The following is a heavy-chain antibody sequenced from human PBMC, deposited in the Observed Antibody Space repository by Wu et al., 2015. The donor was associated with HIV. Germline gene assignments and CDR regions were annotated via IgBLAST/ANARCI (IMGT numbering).Heavy chain of an antibody. D-gene: IGHD2-2*01. CDR1: GGTFSSYA. Sequence: QVFLVESGAEVRAPGSSVKVSCKASGGTFSSYAISWVRQAPGQGLEWMGGIIPIFGTANYAQKFQGRVTITTDESTSTAYMELSSLRSEDTAVYYCARSYCSSTSCYGRYGMDVWGQGTTVTVSS. CDR2: IIPIFGTA. V-gene: IGHV1-69*01. J-gene: IGHJ6*02. CDR3: ARSYCSSTSCYGRYGMDV.